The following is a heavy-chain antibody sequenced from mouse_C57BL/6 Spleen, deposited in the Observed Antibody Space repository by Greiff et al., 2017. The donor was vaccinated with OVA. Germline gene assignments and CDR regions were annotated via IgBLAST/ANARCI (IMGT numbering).Heavy chain of an antibody. CDR2: INPYNGGA. J-gene: IGHJ3*01. V-gene: IGHV1-19*01. CDR3: ARGYGSSYVWFAY. Sequence: DVHLVESGPVLVKPGASVKMSCKASGYTFTDYYMNWVKQSHGKSLEWIGVINPYNGGASYNQKFKGKATLTVDKSSSTAYMELNSLTSEDSAVYYCARGYGSSYVWFAYWGQGTLVTVSA. D-gene: IGHD1-1*01. CDR1: GYTFTDYY.